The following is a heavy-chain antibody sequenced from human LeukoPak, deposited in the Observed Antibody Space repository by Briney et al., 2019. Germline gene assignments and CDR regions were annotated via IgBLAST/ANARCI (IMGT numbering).Heavy chain of an antibody. Sequence: ASVKVSCKASRYTFTDYHIHWVRQAPGQGLEWMGWINPNTGGTNYAQNFQGRVTMTRDTSITTSYMDLSSLLSDDTALYYCARGGHGHTQNDYWGQGTLVTVSS. CDR3: ARGGHGHTQNDY. J-gene: IGHJ4*02. CDR1: RYTFTDYH. V-gene: IGHV1-2*02. D-gene: IGHD5-24*01. CDR2: INPNTGGT.